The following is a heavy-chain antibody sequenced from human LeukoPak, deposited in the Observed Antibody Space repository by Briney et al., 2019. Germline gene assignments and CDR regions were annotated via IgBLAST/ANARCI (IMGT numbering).Heavy chain of an antibody. D-gene: IGHD1-26*01. Sequence: ASVKVSCKASGGTFSSYAISWVRQAPGQGLEWMGGIIPIFGTANYAQKFQGRVTITADESTSTAYMELSSLRSEDTAVYYCARDERIVGATSGFHWGQGTLVTVSS. CDR1: GGTFSSYA. CDR3: ARDERIVGATSGFH. CDR2: IIPIFGTA. V-gene: IGHV1-69*13. J-gene: IGHJ4*02.